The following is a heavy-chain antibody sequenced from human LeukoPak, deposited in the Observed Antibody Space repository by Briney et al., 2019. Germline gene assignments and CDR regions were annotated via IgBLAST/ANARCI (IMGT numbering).Heavy chain of an antibody. V-gene: IGHV4-31*03. CDR3: ARGRSTILWWDGMDV. CDR2: IYYSGST. D-gene: IGHD2-2*01. J-gene: IGHJ6*04. Sequence: PSQTLSLTCTVSGGSISSGGYYWSWIRQHPGKGLEWIGYIYYSGSTYYNPSLKSRVTISVDTSKNQFSLKLSSVTAADTAVYYCARGRSTILWWDGMDVWGKGTTVTVSS. CDR1: GGSISSGGYY.